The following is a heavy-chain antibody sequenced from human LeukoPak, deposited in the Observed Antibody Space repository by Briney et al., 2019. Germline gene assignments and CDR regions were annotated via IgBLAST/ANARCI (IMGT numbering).Heavy chain of an antibody. J-gene: IGHJ4*02. CDR3: ARIQAYGGNSEVSYFNY. Sequence: SGPALVKPTQTLTVTCTFSGFSLSTSGMCVSWISQPPGTALEWLPLIDWDDDKFYSTSLKTRVTISKETSKNQVVLTLTNMDPVDTATYYCARIQAYGGNSEVSYFNYWGQGTLITVSS. D-gene: IGHD4-23*01. CDR1: GFSLSTSGMC. CDR2: IDWDDDK. V-gene: IGHV2-70*01.